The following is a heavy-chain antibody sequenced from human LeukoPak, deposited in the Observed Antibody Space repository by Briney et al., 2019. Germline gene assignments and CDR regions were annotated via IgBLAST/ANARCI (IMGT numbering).Heavy chain of an antibody. CDR2: IKQDGSDK. Sequence: GGSLRLSYAGSGSTFPSYWMTWVRQAPGKGLEWVANIKQDGSDKYYMDSVKGRFTISRDNAKNSLYLQMNSLRAEDTAVYYCVSLHGVVNYFDYWGQGTLVTVSS. D-gene: IGHD2-21*01. CDR1: GSTFPSYW. V-gene: IGHV3-7*01. J-gene: IGHJ4*02. CDR3: VSLHGVVNYFDY.